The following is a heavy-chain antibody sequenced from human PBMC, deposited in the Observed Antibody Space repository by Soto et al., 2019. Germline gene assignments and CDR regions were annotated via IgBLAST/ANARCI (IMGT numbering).Heavy chain of an antibody. CDR3: AREPAYYDSSGYHDAFDI. D-gene: IGHD3-22*01. V-gene: IGHV3-33*01. CDR2: IWYDGSNK. Sequence: GGSLRLSCAASGFTFSSYGMHWVRQAPGKGLEWVAVIWYDGSNKYYADSVKGRFTISRDNSKNTLYLQMNSLRAEDTAVYYCAREPAYYDSSGYHDAFDIWGQGTMVTVSS. J-gene: IGHJ3*02. CDR1: GFTFSSYG.